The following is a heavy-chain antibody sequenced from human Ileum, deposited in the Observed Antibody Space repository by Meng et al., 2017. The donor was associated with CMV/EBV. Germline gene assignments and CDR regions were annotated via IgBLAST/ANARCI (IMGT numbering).Heavy chain of an antibody. Sequence: GGSSRRSSYYWSWIRPQPGKGLEWSGYISYSGGTYYHPSLKSRVTMSIDTSKNQFSLNLNSVTAADTAVYYCARDFGNYGGNWFDPWGQGTLVTVSS. CDR3: ARDFGNYGGNWFDP. D-gene: IGHD4-11*01. CDR1: GGSSRRSSYY. CDR2: ISYSGGT. J-gene: IGHJ5*02. V-gene: IGHV4-31*02.